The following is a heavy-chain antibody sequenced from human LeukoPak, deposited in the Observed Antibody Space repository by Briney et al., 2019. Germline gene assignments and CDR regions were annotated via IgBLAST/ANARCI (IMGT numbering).Heavy chain of an antibody. J-gene: IGHJ4*02. D-gene: IGHD6-19*01. Sequence: TGGSLRLSCAASGFIFSSYAMSWVRQPPGKGLEWVSGISGSGDNTYYADSVKGRFTISRDNSKNTLYLQMNSLRAEDTAVYYCAKIGAAIAVDELDYWGQGTLVTVSS. CDR2: ISGSGDNT. CDR1: GFIFSSYA. V-gene: IGHV3-23*01. CDR3: AKIGAAIAVDELDY.